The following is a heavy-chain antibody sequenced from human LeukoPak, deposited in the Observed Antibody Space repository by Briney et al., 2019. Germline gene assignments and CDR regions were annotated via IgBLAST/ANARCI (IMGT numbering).Heavy chain of an antibody. J-gene: IGHJ6*02. CDR2: IYPGDSDT. D-gene: IGHD4-23*01. V-gene: IGHV5-51*01. CDR1: GYSFTSYW. Sequence: GESLKISCKGSGYSFTSYWISWVRQMPGKGLEWMGIIYPGDSDTRYSPSFQGQVTISADKSISTAFLQWSSLKASDTALHYCARLNTVVTQGGMDVWGQGTTVTVSS. CDR3: ARLNTVVTQGGMDV.